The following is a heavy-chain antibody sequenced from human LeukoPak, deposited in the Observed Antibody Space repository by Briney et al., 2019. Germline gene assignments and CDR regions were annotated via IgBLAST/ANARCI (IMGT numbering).Heavy chain of an antibody. CDR3: ARDLFTPRDH. J-gene: IGHJ4*02. V-gene: IGHV1-2*02. CDR2: INPKIGGT. CDR1: GYTFNDYF. Sequence: ASVKVSCKASGYTFNDYFVHWMRQAPGQGLEWMGWINPKIGGTDYAQKFQGRVTMNKDPSLSTAYLELSGLRSDDTASYFCARDLFTPRDHWGQGTLVTVSS.